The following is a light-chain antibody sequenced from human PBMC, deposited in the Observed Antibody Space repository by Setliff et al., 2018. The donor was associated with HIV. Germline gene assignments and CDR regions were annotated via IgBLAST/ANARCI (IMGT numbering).Light chain of an antibody. CDR3: CSYAGSSTFEV. J-gene: IGLJ1*01. V-gene: IGLV2-23*02. Sequence: QSALTQPVSVSGSPGQSITISCTGNSSNVGKYDLVAWYRQHPGKAPELTIYEVSKRPAGVSNRFSGSKSGNAASLTISGLQAEDEADYYCCSYAGSSTFEVFGTGTKVTVL. CDR2: EVS. CDR1: SSNVGKYDL.